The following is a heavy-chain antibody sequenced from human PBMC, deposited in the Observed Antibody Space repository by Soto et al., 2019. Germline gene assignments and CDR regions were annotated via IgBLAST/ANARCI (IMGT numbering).Heavy chain of an antibody. CDR1: GGTFSSYA. CDR3: ARSQGSSTSLEIFYYYYYGMDV. Sequence: QVQLVQSGAEVKKPGSSVKVSCKASGGTFSSYAISWVRQAPGQGLEWMGGISPISGTANYAQKFQGRVTITADESTRTAYMELSSLRSEYTAVDYCARSQGSSTSLEIFYYYYYGMDVWGQGTTVTVSS. V-gene: IGHV1-69*01. D-gene: IGHD2-2*01. J-gene: IGHJ6*02. CDR2: ISPISGTA.